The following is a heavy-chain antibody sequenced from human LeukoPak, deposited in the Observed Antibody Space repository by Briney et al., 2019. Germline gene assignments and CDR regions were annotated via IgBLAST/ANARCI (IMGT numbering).Heavy chain of an antibody. J-gene: IGHJ6*03. V-gene: IGHV4-38-2*02. CDR1: GYSISSGYY. CDR3: ARDLRRGNGLTGYMDV. CDR2: IYHSGRT. D-gene: IGHD3-9*01. Sequence: SETLSLTCTVSGYSISSGYYWGWIRQPPGKGLEWIGSIYHSGRTFYNPSLKSRVTISVDTSKNQFSLKLTSVTAADTAVYYCARDLRRGNGLTGYMDVWGKGTTVTVSS.